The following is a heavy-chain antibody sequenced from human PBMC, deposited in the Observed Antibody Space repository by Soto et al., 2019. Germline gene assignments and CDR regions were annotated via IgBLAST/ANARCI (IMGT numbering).Heavy chain of an antibody. V-gene: IGHV3-48*01. Sequence: GGSLRLSCAASGFTFSSYSMNWVRQAPGKGLEWVSYISSSSSTIYYADSVKGRFTISRDNAENSLYLQMNSLRAEDTAVYYCVRDYSSYGHLDFWGQGPLVTVSS. J-gene: IGHJ4*02. CDR2: ISSSSSTI. CDR3: VRDYSSYGHLDF. D-gene: IGHD5-18*01. CDR1: GFTFSSYS.